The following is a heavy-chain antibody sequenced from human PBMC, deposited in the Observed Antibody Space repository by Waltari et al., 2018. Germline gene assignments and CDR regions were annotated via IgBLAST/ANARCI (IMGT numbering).Heavy chain of an antibody. CDR1: GFTFSSYG. V-gene: IGHV3-30*02. D-gene: IGHD3-10*01. CDR3: AKDFAMVQGVIGY. CDR2: IRYDGSNK. J-gene: IGHJ4*02. Sequence: QVQLVESGGGVVQPGGSLRLSCAASGFTFSSYGMHWVRQAPGKGLEWVAFIRYDGSNKYYADSVKGRFTISRDNSKNTLYLQMNSLRAEDTAVYYCAKDFAMVQGVIGYWGQGTLVTVSS.